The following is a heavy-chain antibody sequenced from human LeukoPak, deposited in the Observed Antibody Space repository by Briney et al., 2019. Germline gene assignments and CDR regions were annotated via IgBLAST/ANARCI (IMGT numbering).Heavy chain of an antibody. D-gene: IGHD3-3*01. J-gene: IGHJ4*02. CDR2: IYYSGST. CDR3: ARRITIFGVIKKTYYFDY. V-gene: IGHV4-39*01. CDR1: GFTFSSYA. Sequence: GSLRLSCAASGFTFSSYAMSWVRQPPGKGLEWIGSIYYSGSTYYNPSLKSRVTISVDTSKNQFSLKLSSVTAADTAVYYCARRITIFGVIKKTYYFDYWGQGTLVTVSS.